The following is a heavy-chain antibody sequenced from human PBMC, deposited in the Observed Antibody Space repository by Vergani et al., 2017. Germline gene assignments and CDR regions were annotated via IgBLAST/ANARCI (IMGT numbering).Heavy chain of an antibody. Sequence: QVQLVQSGAEVKKPGASVKVSCKASGYTFTSYGISWVRQAPGQGLEWMGWISAYNGNTNYAQKLQGRVTMTTDTSTSTAYMELRSLRSDDTAVYYWARDPDIIVVPGCPKYYYFGMDGWDQGTTVTVSS. J-gene: IGHJ6*02. CDR3: ARDPDIIVVPGCPKYYYFGMDG. CDR2: ISAYNGNT. CDR1: GYTFTSYG. V-gene: IGHV1-18*04. D-gene: IGHD2-2*01.